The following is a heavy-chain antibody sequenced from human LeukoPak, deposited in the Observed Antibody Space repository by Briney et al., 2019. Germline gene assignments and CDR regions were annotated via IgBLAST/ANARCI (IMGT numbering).Heavy chain of an antibody. CDR3: ARDLLEGNTGDY. CDR2: INPSGGST. V-gene: IGHV1-46*01. Sequence: ASVKVSCKASGYTFTTYYMHWVRQAPGQGLEWMGIINPSGGSTSYAQKFQGRVTMTRDTSTSTAYMELSSLRSEDTAVYYCARDLLEGNTGDYWGQGTLVTVSS. J-gene: IGHJ4*02. D-gene: IGHD2/OR15-2a*01. CDR1: GYTFTTYY.